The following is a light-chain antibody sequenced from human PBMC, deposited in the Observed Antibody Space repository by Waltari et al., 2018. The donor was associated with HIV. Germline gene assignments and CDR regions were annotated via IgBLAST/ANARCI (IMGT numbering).Light chain of an antibody. CDR3: QRLNSYRFT. V-gene: IGKV1-9*01. Sequence: DSQLTQSPSFLSASVGDRVTITCRASQGISSYLAWYQQKPGKAPKLLIYTASILQSGVPSRFSGSGSGTEFTLTISSLQHEDYATYYCQRLNSYRFTFGPGTKVDIK. CDR2: TAS. J-gene: IGKJ3*01. CDR1: QGISSY.